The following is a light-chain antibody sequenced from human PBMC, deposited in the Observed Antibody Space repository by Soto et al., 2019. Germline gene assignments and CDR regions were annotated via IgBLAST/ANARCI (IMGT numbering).Light chain of an antibody. CDR2: DAS. Sequence: DIQMTQSPSTLSASVGDGVTITCRASQNISVWLAWYQQRPGKAPKFLMYDASSLETGVPSRFSGSGSVTEFALPIRSLQPDDSATYYCQQYDSSSPTFGQGTTLEIK. CDR1: QNISVW. V-gene: IGKV1-5*01. J-gene: IGKJ2*01. CDR3: QQYDSSSPT.